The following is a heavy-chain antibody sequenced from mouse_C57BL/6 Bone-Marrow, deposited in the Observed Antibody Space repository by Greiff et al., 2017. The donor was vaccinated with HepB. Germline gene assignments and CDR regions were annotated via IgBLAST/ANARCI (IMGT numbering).Heavy chain of an antibody. V-gene: IGHV1-74*01. J-gene: IGHJ4*01. Sequence: VQLQQPGAELVKPGASVKVSCKASGYTFTSYWMHWVKQRPGQGLEWIGRIHPSDSDTNYNQKFKGKATLTVDQSSSTAYMQLSSLTSEDSAVYDCAISSLPYYAMDYWGQGTSVTVSS. CDR2: IHPSDSDT. CDR3: AISSLPYYAMDY. CDR1: GYTFTSYW.